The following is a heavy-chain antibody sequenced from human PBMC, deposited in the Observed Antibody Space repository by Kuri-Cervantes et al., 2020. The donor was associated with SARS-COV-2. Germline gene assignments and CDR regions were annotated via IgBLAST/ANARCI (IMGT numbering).Heavy chain of an antibody. V-gene: IGHV5-51*01. Sequence: GESLKISCESSGDSFTSYWIAWVRQMPGRGLEWMGSISPVDSEAIYSPSFEGQVTMSVDESIRTAYLHWSSLKASDTATYYCTRQNYGDYSDGDYWGQGTLVTVSS. D-gene: IGHD4-17*01. CDR2: ISPVDSEA. CDR3: TRQNYGDYSDGDY. CDR1: GDSFTSYW. J-gene: IGHJ4*02.